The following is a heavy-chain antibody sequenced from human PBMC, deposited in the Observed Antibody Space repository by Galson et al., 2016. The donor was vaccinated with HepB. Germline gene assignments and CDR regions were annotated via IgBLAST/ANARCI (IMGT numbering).Heavy chain of an antibody. CDR1: GFTFSRYG. V-gene: IGHV3-30*18. CDR3: AKEGVAYTTTWFSAFDF. J-gene: IGHJ3*01. D-gene: IGHD2-2*01. Sequence: SLRLSCAASGFTFSRYGIHWVRQAPGKGLEWVAVISYDGSFKYYADSVKGRFTISRDNSKSTLYLQMNSLGVEDTAVYYCAKEGVAYTTTWFSAFDFWGQGTMVTVSS. CDR2: ISYDGSFK.